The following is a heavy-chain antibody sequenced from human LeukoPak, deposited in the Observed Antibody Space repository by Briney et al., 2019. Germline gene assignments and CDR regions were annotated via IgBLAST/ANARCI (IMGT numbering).Heavy chain of an antibody. J-gene: IGHJ6*03. Sequence: GGSLRLSCAASGFTFSSYSMNWVRQAPGKGLEWVSSISSSSSYIYYADSVKGRFTISRDNAKNSLYLQMNSLRAEDTAVYYCARDYHDSSGYYYHYYYMDVWGKGTTVTVSS. CDR3: ARDYHDSSGYYYHYYYMDV. CDR1: GFTFSSYS. V-gene: IGHV3-21*01. CDR2: ISSSSSYI. D-gene: IGHD3-22*01.